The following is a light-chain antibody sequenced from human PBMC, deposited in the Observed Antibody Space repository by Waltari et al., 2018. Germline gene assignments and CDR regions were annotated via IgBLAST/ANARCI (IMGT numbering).Light chain of an antibody. CDR2: VNRDGSH. V-gene: IGLV4-69*01. CDR3: QTGGHGTWV. Sequence: QQPPGKGPLHLMKVNRDGSHMKGDAIPDRFSASKSGTECQLTISSLQSEYEADYFCQTGGHGTWVFGGGTKLTVL. J-gene: IGLJ3*02.